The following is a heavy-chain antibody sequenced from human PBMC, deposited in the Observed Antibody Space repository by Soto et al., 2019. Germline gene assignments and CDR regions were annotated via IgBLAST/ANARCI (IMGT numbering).Heavy chain of an antibody. CDR1: GFTFSSYG. Sequence: QVQLVESGGGVVQPGRSLRLSCAASGFTFSSYGMHWVRQAPGKGLEWVAVIWYDGSNKYYADSVKGRFTISRDNSKNTLYLQMNSLRAEDTAVYYCARDARIVVVVAATDYYMDVWGKGTTVTVSS. CDR2: IWYDGSNK. CDR3: ARDARIVVVVAATDYYMDV. V-gene: IGHV3-33*01. D-gene: IGHD2-15*01. J-gene: IGHJ6*03.